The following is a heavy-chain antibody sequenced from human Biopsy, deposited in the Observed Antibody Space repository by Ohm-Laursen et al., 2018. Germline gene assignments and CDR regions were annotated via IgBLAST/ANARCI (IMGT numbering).Heavy chain of an antibody. Sequence: GSLRLSCTASGFSFSDYHMRWIRQAPGRGLEWVPYISGGGTIYYGDSMKGRVTISRDNAKNSLYLQMHSLRAEDTAVYYCARDTRWSPYSMDVWSQGTTVTVSS. CDR3: ARDTRWSPYSMDV. CDR1: GFSFSDYH. D-gene: IGHD4-23*01. J-gene: IGHJ6*02. CDR2: ISGGGTI. V-gene: IGHV3-11*01.